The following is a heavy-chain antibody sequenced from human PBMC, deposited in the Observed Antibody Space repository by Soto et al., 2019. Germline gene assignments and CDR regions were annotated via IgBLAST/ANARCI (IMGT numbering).Heavy chain of an antibody. Sequence: ETLSLTCTVSGGSISSSSYYWGWIRQPPGKGLGWIGSIYYSGSTYYNPSLKSRVTISVDTSKNQFSLKLSSVTAADTAVYYCARSGDSSGWYVAYWGQGTLVTVSS. CDR3: ARSGDSSGWYVAY. V-gene: IGHV4-39*01. CDR1: GGSISSSSYY. CDR2: IYYSGST. J-gene: IGHJ4*02. D-gene: IGHD6-19*01.